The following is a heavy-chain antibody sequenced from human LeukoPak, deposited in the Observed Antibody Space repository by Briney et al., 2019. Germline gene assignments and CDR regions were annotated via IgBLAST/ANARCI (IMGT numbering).Heavy chain of an antibody. CDR2: MNPNSGNT. CDR3: ARGETMTNSLDY. V-gene: IGHV1-8*01. CDR1: GYTFTSYD. Sequence: ASVKVSCKASGYTFTSYDIKWVRQATGQGLEWMGWMNPNSGNTGYAQKFQGRVTMTRNTSISTAYMELSSLRSEDTAVYYCARGETMTNSLDYWGQGTLVTVSS. J-gene: IGHJ4*02. D-gene: IGHD2-8*01.